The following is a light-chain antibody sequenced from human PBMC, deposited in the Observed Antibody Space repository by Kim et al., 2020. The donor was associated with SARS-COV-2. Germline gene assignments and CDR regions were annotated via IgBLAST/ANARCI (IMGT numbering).Light chain of an antibody. J-gene: IGKJ4*01. Sequence: EIVLTQSPGTLSLSPGERATLSCRASQSVSSSYLAWYQQKPGQAPRLLIYGASSRATGIPDRFSGSGSGTDFTLTISRLEPEDFAVYYCQQYGSSPRKTFGGGTKLEI. CDR2: GAS. CDR1: QSVSSSY. V-gene: IGKV3-20*01. CDR3: QQYGSSPRKT.